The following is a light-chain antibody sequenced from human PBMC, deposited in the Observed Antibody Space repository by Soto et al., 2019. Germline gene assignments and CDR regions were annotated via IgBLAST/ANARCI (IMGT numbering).Light chain of an antibody. V-gene: IGLV4-60*02. J-gene: IGLJ2*01. CDR1: SGHSSYT. Sequence: QSVLTQSSSASASLGSSVKFTCTLSSGHSSYTIAWHQQKPGKAPRYLMKLEDGGSYNKGSGVPDRFSGSSSGADRYLTISNLQFEDEADYYCETWDSNSVVFGGGTKVTVL. CDR2: LEDGGSY. CDR3: ETWDSNSVV.